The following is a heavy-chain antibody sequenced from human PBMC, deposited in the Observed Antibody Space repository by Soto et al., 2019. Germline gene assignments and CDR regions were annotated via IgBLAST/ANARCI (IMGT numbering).Heavy chain of an antibody. CDR2: IYYSGST. CDR1: GGSISSCDYY. D-gene: IGHD3-9*01. J-gene: IGHJ4*02. Sequence: SETLSLTCTVSGGSISSCDYYWSWIRQPPGKGLEWIGYIYYSGSTYYNPSLKSRVTISVDTSKNQFSLKLSSVTAADTAVYNCGRIRYDRYFGYRGQGTRVTVS. CDR3: GRIRYDRYFGY. V-gene: IGHV4-30-4*01.